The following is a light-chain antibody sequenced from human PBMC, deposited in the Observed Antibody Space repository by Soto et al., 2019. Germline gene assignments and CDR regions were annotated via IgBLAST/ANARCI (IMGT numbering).Light chain of an antibody. CDR1: QDINNY. V-gene: IGKV1-33*01. Sequence: DIQMTQSPSSLSASVGDRVTITCRASQDINNYLDWYQVKPGKAPKLLIYDATNLKTGVPSRFSGSGSRTDFSFTISSLQPEDVAIYYCHQYDNLPPTFGQGTRLDIK. CDR2: DAT. J-gene: IGKJ5*01. CDR3: HQYDNLPPT.